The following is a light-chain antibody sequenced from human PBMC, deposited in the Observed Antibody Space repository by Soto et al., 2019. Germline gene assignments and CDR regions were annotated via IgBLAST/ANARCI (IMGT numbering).Light chain of an antibody. Sequence: DIRVPQSPSTLSASVGDRVTITSRASQSIRSWLAWYQQKPGKAPKLLIYDASSLESGVPSRFSGSGSGTEFTLTISSLQPEDFATYYCQQYDSYPLTFGGGTKVDIK. J-gene: IGKJ4*01. V-gene: IGKV1-5*01. CDR3: QQYDSYPLT. CDR1: QSIRSW. CDR2: DAS.